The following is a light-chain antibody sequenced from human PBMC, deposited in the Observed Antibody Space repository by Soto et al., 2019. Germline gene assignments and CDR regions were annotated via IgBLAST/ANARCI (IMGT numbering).Light chain of an antibody. J-gene: IGKJ1*01. CDR2: AAS. V-gene: IGKV1-12*02. CDR1: QGISSW. Sequence: DIQMTQSPSSVSASVGDRVTVTCRASQGISSWLAWYQKKPGKAPKLLIYAASSLQSGVPSRFSGSGSGTDFTLTISSLQPEDCAIYFCQQFHSFPWTFGQGTKVEI. CDR3: QQFHSFPWT.